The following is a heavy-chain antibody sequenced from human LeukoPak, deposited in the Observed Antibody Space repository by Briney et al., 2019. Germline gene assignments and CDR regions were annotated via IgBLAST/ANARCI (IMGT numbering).Heavy chain of an antibody. CDR3: AAESVAGHFDY. Sequence: ASVKVPCKVSGYILTEFSMHWVRQAPGEGLEWMGGFDPEDDEKIYAQKFQGRVTMAEDTSSETAYMELSSLRSEDTAVYYCAAESVAGHFDYWGQGTLVTVSS. CDR2: FDPEDDEK. D-gene: IGHD6-19*01. V-gene: IGHV1-24*01. CDR1: GYILTEFS. J-gene: IGHJ4*02.